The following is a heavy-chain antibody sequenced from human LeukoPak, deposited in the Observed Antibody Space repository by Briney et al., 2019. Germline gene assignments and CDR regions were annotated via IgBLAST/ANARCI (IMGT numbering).Heavy chain of an antibody. J-gene: IGHJ5*02. D-gene: IGHD4-11*01. CDR3: ARAETTLLLNH. CDR1: GYSFTNYG. Sequence: GASVKVSCKASGYSFTNYGIIWVRQTPGQGLQWMGWISAHNGNTNYAQKLQGRVTLTTDTSTSTVYMELRSLTSDDTAVYYCARAETTLLLNHWGQGTLVTVSS. V-gene: IGHV1-18*01. CDR2: ISAHNGNT.